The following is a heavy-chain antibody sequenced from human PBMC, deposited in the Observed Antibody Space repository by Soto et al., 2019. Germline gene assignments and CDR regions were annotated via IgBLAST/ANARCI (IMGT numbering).Heavy chain of an antibody. J-gene: IGHJ4*01. CDR2: IVPIVDTS. V-gene: IGHV1-69*03. Sequence: QVQLVQSGAEVRQPASSVKVSCKTSGGTFSSYAISWVRQAPGQGLEWMGGIVPIVDTSTYAQKFQGRVTITADESTSTAYMELSSLRSDDTAXXXXXXXXXXXXXXXXXXXXTLVTVSS. CDR3: XXXXXXXXXXXX. CDR1: GGTFSSYA.